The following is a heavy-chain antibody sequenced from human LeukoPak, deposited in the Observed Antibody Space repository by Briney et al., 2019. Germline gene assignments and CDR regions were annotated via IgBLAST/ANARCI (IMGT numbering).Heavy chain of an antibody. J-gene: IGHJ6*03. V-gene: IGHV3-74*01. Sequence: PGGSLRLSCEASKFTFSNSWMHWVRQAPGKGLVWVSRINSDGSSTTYADFVKGRFTISRENAKNTLYLQMNGLRAEDTAVYYCAREHWDYYYTDVWGKGTTVTVSS. CDR3: AREHWDYYYTDV. CDR1: KFTFSNSW. CDR2: INSDGSST. D-gene: IGHD3-16*01.